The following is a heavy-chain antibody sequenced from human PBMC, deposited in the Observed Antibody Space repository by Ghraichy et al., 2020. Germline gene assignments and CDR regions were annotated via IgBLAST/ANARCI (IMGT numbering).Heavy chain of an antibody. CDR1: GGSFSGYY. Sequence: SETLSLTCAVYGGSFSGYYWSWIRQPPGKGLEWIGEINHSGSTNYNPSLKSRVTISVDTSKNQFSLKLSSVTAADTAVYYCARQPFGYGLYWGQGTLVTVSS. J-gene: IGHJ4*02. CDR2: INHSGST. V-gene: IGHV4-34*01. CDR3: ARQPFGYGLY. D-gene: IGHD5-12*01.